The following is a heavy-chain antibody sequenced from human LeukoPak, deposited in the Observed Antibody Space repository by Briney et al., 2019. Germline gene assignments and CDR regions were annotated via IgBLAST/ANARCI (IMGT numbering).Heavy chain of an antibody. CDR2: ISSSSSTI. CDR1: GFTFSSYS. V-gene: IGHV3-48*01. CDR3: ARGGAEYYDFWSGYPFANWFDP. J-gene: IGHJ5*02. Sequence: GGSLRLSCAASGFTFSSYSMNWVRQAPGKGLEWVSYISSSSSTIYYADSVKGRFTISRDNAKNSLYLQMNSLRAEDTAVYYCARGGAEYYDFWSGYPFANWFDPWGQGTLVTVSS. D-gene: IGHD3-3*01.